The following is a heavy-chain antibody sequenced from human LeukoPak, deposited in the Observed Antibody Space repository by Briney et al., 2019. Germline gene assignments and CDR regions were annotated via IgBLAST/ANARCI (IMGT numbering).Heavy chain of an antibody. CDR2: IIPIFGTA. CDR1: GYTFTSYY. J-gene: IGHJ6*02. Sequence: SVKVSCKASGYTFTSYYMHWVRQAPGQGLEWMGGIIPIFGTANYAQKFQGRVTITADESTSTAYMELSRLRSDDTAVYYCARLGDHIAAAGPRDYYGMDVWGQGTTVTVSS. D-gene: IGHD6-13*01. CDR3: ARLGDHIAAAGPRDYYGMDV. V-gene: IGHV1-69*13.